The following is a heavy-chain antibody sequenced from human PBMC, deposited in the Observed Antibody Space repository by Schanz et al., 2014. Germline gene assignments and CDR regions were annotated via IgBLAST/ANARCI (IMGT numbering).Heavy chain of an antibody. V-gene: IGHV3-74*01. Sequence: EVQLVESGGGLVQPGGSLRLSCAASGFTVSSNYMSWVRQAPGKGLVWISRINSDGSSASYADSVKGRFTISRDNAKNSLYLEMTSLRGEDTAVYYCARENLNWEAFDIWGQGTVVTVSS. CDR2: INSDGSSA. CDR3: ARENLNWEAFDI. D-gene: IGHD7-27*01. J-gene: IGHJ3*02. CDR1: GFTVSSNY.